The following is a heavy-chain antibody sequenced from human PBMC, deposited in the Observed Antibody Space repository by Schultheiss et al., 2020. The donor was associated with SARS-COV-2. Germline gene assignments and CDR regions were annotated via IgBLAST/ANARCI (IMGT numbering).Heavy chain of an antibody. Sequence: GGSLRLSCAASGFTFDDYTMHWVRQAPGKGLEWVAVISYDGSNKYYADSVKGRFTISRDNSKNTLYLQMNSLRAEDTAVYYCASDVLLWFGEPRYFDYWGQGTLGTVSS. D-gene: IGHD3-10*01. V-gene: IGHV3-30*04. J-gene: IGHJ4*02. CDR2: ISYDGSNK. CDR1: GFTFDDYT. CDR3: ASDVLLWFGEPRYFDY.